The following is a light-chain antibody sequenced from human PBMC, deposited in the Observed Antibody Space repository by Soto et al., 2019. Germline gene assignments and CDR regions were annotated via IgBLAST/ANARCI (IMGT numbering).Light chain of an antibody. CDR3: AAWDDSLSGAV. Sequence: QSVLTQPPSASGTPGQRVTISCSGSGSNIGSHTVSWYQQLPGTAPNLLIYSNDQRPAGVPDRFSGSKSGTSASLAIRGLQSEDEADDYCAAWDDSLSGAVFGGGTQLTVL. V-gene: IGLV1-44*01. CDR2: SND. J-gene: IGLJ7*01. CDR1: GSNIGSHT.